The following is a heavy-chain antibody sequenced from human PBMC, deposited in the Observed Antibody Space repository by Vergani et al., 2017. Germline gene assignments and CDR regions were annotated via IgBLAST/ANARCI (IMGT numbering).Heavy chain of an antibody. D-gene: IGHD6-25*01. CDR2: ISATGDENT. J-gene: IGHJ6*03. V-gene: IGHV3-23*04. Sequence: RLVQSGGGLAHPGGSLRLSCAASGLPVSGFAFNTYAMIWVRQAPGKGLEWVSGISATGDENTDYADSVKGRFTISRDNSKNTLYLQMNSLRDEDTAVYYCAKTSGPQSHYYYDYMDVWGKGTTVTVSS. CDR1: GLPVSGFAFNTYA. CDR3: AKTSGPQSHYYYDYMDV.